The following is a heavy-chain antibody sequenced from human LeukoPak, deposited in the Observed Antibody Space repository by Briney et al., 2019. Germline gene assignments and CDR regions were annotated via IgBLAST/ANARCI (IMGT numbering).Heavy chain of an antibody. V-gene: IGHV1-46*01. CDR2: INPSGGST. CDR1: GYTFTSYY. CDR3: ARDRQQRGALDY. D-gene: IGHD6-13*01. Sequence: ASVKVSCKASGYTFTSYYMHWVRQAPGQGLEIINPSGGSTSYAQKFQGRVTMTRDMSTSTVYMELSSLRSEDTAVYYCARDRQQRGALDYWGQGTLVTVSS. J-gene: IGHJ4*02.